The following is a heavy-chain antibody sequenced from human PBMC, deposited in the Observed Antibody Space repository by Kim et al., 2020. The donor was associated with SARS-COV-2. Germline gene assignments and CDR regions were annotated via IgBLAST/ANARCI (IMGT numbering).Heavy chain of an antibody. CDR3: ARGAGTYYDFWSGYSPLGYYYYGMDV. D-gene: IGHD3-3*01. CDR2: IYYSGST. Sequence: SETLSLTCTVSGGSISSYYWSWIRQPPGKGLEWIGYIYYSGSTNYNPSLKSRVTISVDTSKNQFSLKLSSVTAADTAVYYCARGAGTYYDFWSGYSPLGYYYYGMDVWGQGTTVTVSS. CDR1: GGSISSYY. J-gene: IGHJ6*02. V-gene: IGHV4-59*13.